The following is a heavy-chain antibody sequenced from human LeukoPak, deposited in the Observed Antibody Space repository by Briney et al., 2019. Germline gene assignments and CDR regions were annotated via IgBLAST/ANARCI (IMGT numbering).Heavy chain of an antibody. CDR2: INPNSGGT. V-gene: IGHV1-2*02. J-gene: IGHJ5*01. D-gene: IGHD6-13*01. CDR1: GYTFTGYF. CDR3: ARGQGSSWFDY. Sequence: ASVKVSCKASGYTFTGYFMHWVRQAPGQGLEWMGWINPNSGGTVYAQNFQGRVTMTRDTSISTAYMELSRLTSDDTAIYYCARGQGSSWFDYWGQGTLVSVSS.